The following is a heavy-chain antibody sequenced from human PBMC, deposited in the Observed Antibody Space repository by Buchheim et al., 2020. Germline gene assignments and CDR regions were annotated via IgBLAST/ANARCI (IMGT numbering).Heavy chain of an antibody. CDR3: ARVHTSGWYTY. CDR1: GFTFSSSW. D-gene: IGHD6-19*01. J-gene: IGHJ4*02. Sequence: EVQLVESGGGLVQPGGSLRLSCAASGFTFSSSWMHWVRQAPGKGLVWVSHINNDGSTTTYAASVKDRFTISRASAKNTLSLQMNSLRAEDTAVYYCARVHTSGWYTYWGQGTL. V-gene: IGHV3-74*01. CDR2: INNDGSTT.